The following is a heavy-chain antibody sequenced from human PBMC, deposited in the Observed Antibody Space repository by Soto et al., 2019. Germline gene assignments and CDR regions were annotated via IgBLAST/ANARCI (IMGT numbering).Heavy chain of an antibody. CDR1: GGSISSGGYY. V-gene: IGHV4-31*03. J-gene: IGHJ4*02. CDR3: ARETVIIANFFDY. Sequence: QVQLQESGPGLVKPSQTLSLTCTVSGGSISSGGYYSSWIRQHPGKGLEWIGYIYYSGSTYYNPSLKSRVTISADTSKNQFSLKLSSVTAADTAVYYCARETVIIANFFDYWGQGTLVTVSS. CDR2: IYYSGST. D-gene: IGHD3-10*01.